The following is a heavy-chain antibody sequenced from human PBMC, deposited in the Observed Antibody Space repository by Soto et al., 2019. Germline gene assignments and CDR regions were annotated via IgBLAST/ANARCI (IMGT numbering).Heavy chain of an antibody. CDR1: GGSFSGYY. V-gene: IGHV4-34*01. J-gene: IGHJ5*02. CDR3: ARGGRTYYDFWSGYNTCFDP. CDR2: INHSGST. D-gene: IGHD3-3*01. Sequence: SETLSLTCAVYGGSFSGYYWSWIRQPPGKGLEWIGEINHSGSTNYNPSLKSRVTISVDTSKNQFSLKLSSVTAADTAVYYCARGGRTYYDFWSGYNTCFDPWGQGTLVTVSS.